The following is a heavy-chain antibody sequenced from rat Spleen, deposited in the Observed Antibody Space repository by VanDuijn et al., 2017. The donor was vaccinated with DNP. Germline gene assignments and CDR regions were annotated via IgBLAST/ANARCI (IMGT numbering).Heavy chain of an antibody. D-gene: IGHD1-1*01. J-gene: IGHJ1*01. Sequence: EVHLVESGGDSVQPGRSLKLSCAASGFIFSDYYMAWVRQAPTKGLEWVAYIRYDGGSTYYGDSVKGRFTISRDNAKNTLYLQMNSLRFEDTATYYCARGSTTVDYWYFDFWGPGTMVTVSS. CDR2: IRYDGGST. CDR1: GFIFSDYY. V-gene: IGHV5-22*01. CDR3: ARGSTTVDYWYFDF.